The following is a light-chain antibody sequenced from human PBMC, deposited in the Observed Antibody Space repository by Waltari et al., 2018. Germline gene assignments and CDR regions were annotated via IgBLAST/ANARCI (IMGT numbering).Light chain of an antibody. J-gene: IGKJ1*01. CDR3: QHYVRLPVT. Sequence: CRDSQAVRMSLAWSEKKPGRAPRLSISCASNGATGIPDRFSGSGSETDFSLTINRVEPEDFAVYYCQHYVRLPVTCGQGTTVEIK. V-gene: IGKV3-20*01. CDR1: QAVRMS. CDR2: CAS.